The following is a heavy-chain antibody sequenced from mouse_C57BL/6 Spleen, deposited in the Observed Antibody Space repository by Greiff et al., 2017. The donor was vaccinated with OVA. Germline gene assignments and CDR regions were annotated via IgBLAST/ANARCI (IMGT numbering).Heavy chain of an antibody. V-gene: IGHV1-82*01. Sequence: QVQLQQSGPELVKPGASVKISCKASCYAFSRSWMNWVTQRPGKGLDCLGRIYPGDGDPNYNGPFTGKATLTADKSSSTAYMQLSSLTTEDSAVYFGARDTTVVAKGAMDEWGKGTSGTVSS. D-gene: IGHD1-1*01. J-gene: IGHJ4*01. CDR2: IYPGDGDP. CDR1: CYAFSRSW. CDR3: ARDTTVVAKGAMDE.